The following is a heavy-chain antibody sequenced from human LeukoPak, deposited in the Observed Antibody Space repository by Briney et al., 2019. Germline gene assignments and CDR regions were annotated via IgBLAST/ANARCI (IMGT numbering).Heavy chain of an antibody. CDR3: ARGRGNLLHYFDY. J-gene: IGHJ4*02. Sequence: KTSETLSLTCSVFGGSISSYYWSWIRQPPGKGLEWIGYIYYSGSTNYNPSLKSRVTISVDTSKNQFSLKLSSLTAADTAVYYCARGRGNLLHYFDYWGQGTLVTVSS. V-gene: IGHV4-59*01. CDR1: GGSISSYY. CDR2: IYYSGST. D-gene: IGHD4-23*01.